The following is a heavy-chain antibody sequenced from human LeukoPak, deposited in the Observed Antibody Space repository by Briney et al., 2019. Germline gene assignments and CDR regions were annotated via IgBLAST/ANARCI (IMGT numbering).Heavy chain of an antibody. CDR2: IRSKAYGGTP. CDR3: TGRRIVGAMF. J-gene: IGHJ4*02. D-gene: IGHD1-26*01. Sequence: PGGSLRLSCTASGFTFGDYAMNWVRQAPGKGLEWVGFIRSKAYGGTPEYAASVKDRFTISRDDSKSITYLEMNSLKTEDTAVYYCTGRRIVGAMFWGQGTLVTVSS. CDR1: GFTFGDYA. V-gene: IGHV3-49*04.